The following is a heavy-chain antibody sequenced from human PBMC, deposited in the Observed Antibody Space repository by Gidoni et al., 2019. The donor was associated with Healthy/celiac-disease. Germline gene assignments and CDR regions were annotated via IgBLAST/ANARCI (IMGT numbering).Heavy chain of an antibody. V-gene: IGHV3-23*01. CDR2: ISGSGGST. CDR1: GCTFSSYA. CDR3: ASGDSSGWFEYFQH. Sequence: EVQLLESGGGLVQPGGSLRLSCAASGCTFSSYAMSWVRQAPGTGLEWVSAISGSGGSTYYADSVKSRFTISRDNSKNTLYLQMNSLRAEDTAVYYCASGDSSGWFEYFQHWGQGTLVTVSS. J-gene: IGHJ1*01. D-gene: IGHD6-19*01.